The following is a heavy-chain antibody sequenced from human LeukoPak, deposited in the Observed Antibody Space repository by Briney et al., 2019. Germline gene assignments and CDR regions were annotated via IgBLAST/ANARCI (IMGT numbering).Heavy chain of an antibody. J-gene: IGHJ4*02. D-gene: IGHD3-10*01. CDR1: GFTFDDYA. CDR2: ISWNSGSI. Sequence: PGGSLRLSCAASGFTFDDYAMHWVRQAPGKGLEWVSGISWNSGSIGYADSVKGRFTISRDNAKNSLYLQMNSLRAEDTALYYCAKDRRGSAETFDYWGQGTLATVSS. CDR3: AKDRRGSAETFDY. V-gene: IGHV3-9*01.